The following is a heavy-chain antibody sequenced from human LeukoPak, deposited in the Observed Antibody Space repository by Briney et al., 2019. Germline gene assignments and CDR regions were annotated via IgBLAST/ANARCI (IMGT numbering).Heavy chain of an antibody. V-gene: IGHV4-59*01. CDR3: ARDQGDYGDYAFDY. D-gene: IGHD4-17*01. J-gene: IGHJ4*02. Sequence: SETLSLTCTVSGGSISSYYWSWIRQPPGKGQEWIGYIYYSGSTNYNPSLKSRVTISVDTSKNQFSLKLSSVTAADTAVYYCARDQGDYGDYAFDYWGQGTLVTVSS. CDR2: IYYSGST. CDR1: GGSISSYY.